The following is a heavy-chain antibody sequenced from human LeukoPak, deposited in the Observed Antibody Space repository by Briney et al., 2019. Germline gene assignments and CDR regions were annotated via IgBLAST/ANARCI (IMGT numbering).Heavy chain of an antibody. CDR2: ISSSGST. D-gene: IGHD3-22*01. J-gene: IGHJ3*02. Sequence: SETLSLTCTVSGGSISSYYWSWIRQPPGKGLEWIGRISSSGSTNYNPSLKSRVTVSVDTSKNQFSLKLSSVTAADTAVYFCARGPYSYDSSGAFDIWGQGTMVTVSS. CDR1: GGSISSYY. CDR3: ARGPYSYDSSGAFDI. V-gene: IGHV4-4*08.